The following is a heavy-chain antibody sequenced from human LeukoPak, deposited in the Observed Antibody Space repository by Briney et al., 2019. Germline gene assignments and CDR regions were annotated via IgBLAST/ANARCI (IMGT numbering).Heavy chain of an antibody. D-gene: IGHD6-13*01. CDR2: IRYDGSNK. Sequence: PGGSLRLSCAASGFTFSSYGMHWVRQAPGKGLEWVAFIRYDGSNKYYADSVKGRFTISRDNSKNTLYLQMNSLRAEDTAVYYCAKDRFDTWYGSALDYWGQGTLVTVSS. CDR1: GFTFSSYG. CDR3: AKDRFDTWYGSALDY. V-gene: IGHV3-30*02. J-gene: IGHJ4*02.